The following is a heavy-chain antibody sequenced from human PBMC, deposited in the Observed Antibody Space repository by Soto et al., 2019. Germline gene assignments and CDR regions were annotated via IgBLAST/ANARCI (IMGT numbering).Heavy chain of an antibody. Sequence: QVQLVQSGAEVKKPGASVKVSCKASGYTFTSYDINWVRQSTGQGLEWMGWMNPNSGNTGYAQKFQGRVTMTRNTSISTAYMELSSLRSEDTAVYYCARRVGFRFGELIYYMDVWGKGTTVTVSS. CDR1: GYTFTSYD. CDR2: MNPNSGNT. J-gene: IGHJ6*03. V-gene: IGHV1-8*01. CDR3: ARRVGFRFGELIYYMDV. D-gene: IGHD3-10*01.